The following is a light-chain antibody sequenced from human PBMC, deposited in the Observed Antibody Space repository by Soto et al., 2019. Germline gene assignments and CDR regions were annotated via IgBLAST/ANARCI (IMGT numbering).Light chain of an antibody. V-gene: IGLV2-14*01. CDR2: DVS. J-gene: IGLJ1*01. Sequence: QSALTQPASVSGSPGQSITISCTGTSSDVGGYNYVSWYQQHPGQAPKLMIYDVSHRPSGVSNRFSGSKSGNTASLTISGLQAEDEADYDCSSYTSSSTYVFGTGTKVTVL. CDR1: SSDVGGYNY. CDR3: SSYTSSSTYV.